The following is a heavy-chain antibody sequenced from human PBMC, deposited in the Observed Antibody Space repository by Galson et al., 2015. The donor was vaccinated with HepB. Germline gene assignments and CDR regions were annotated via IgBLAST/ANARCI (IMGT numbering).Heavy chain of an antibody. J-gene: IGHJ4*02. CDR1: GYTFTSYY. Sequence: SVKVSCKASGYTFTSYYMHWVRQAPGQGLEWMGVINPGGGSTSYAQKFQGRVTMTRDTSTSTVYMELSSLRSEDTAVYYCARDYTTGTTGFDYWGQGTLVTVSS. CDR3: ARDYTTGTTGFDY. CDR2: INPGGGST. D-gene: IGHD1-1*01. V-gene: IGHV1-46*01.